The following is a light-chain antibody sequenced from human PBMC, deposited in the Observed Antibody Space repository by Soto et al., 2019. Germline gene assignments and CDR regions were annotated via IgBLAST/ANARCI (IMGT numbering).Light chain of an antibody. Sequence: QSALTQPASVSGSPGQSITISCTGTSGDVGGYNYVSWYQQHPGKAPKLMIYEVSNRPSGVSNRFSGSKSGNTASLTISGLQAEDEADYYGSSYTSSSTPWVFGGGTKLTVL. V-gene: IGLV2-14*01. CDR2: EVS. J-gene: IGLJ3*02. CDR3: SSYTSSSTPWV. CDR1: SGDVGGYNY.